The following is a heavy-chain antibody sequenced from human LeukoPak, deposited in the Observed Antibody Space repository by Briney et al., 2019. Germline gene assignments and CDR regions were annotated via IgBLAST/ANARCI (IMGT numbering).Heavy chain of an antibody. J-gene: IGHJ3*02. D-gene: IGHD4-17*01. CDR2: ISSGGTYK. CDR1: GFTYSDYT. CDR3: ARPTTVTTISADAFDI. V-gene: IGHV3-21*01. Sequence: PGGSLRLPCAASGFTYSDYTMNWVRQAPGKGLEWVSSISSGGTYKYYADSVKGRFTISRDNAQNSLYLQMNSLRAEDSSVYYCARPTTVTTISADAFDIWGQGTMVTVSS.